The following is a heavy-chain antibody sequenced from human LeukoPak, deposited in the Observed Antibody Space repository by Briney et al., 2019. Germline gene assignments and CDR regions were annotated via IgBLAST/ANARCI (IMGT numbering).Heavy chain of an antibody. CDR2: IDPNDSDT. V-gene: IGHV5-51*01. Sequence: GESLKISCKTSGYTFIKYWIGWVRQKSGKGLEWMGIIDPNDSDTRYSPSFQGPVTISADTSTSTAYLQWSSLMASDTAMYYCVRGRGYYDSYNGYYDPDNWFETWGQGTLVTVSS. D-gene: IGHD3-16*01. CDR1: GYTFIKYW. J-gene: IGHJ5*02. CDR3: VRGRGYYDSYNGYYDPDNWFET.